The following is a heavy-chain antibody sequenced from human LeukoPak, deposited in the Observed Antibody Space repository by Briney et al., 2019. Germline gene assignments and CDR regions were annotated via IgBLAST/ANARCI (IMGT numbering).Heavy chain of an antibody. CDR2: ISSSSSYI. D-gene: IGHD5-18*01. J-gene: IGHJ4*02. CDR3: ARGVVPDWIQLWLQSFDC. Sequence: PGGSLGLSCAASGFTFSSYSMNWVRQAPGKGLEWVSSISSSSSYIYYADSVKGRFTISRDNAKNSLYLQMNSLRAEDTAVYYCARGVVPDWIQLWLQSFDCWGQGTLVTVSS. V-gene: IGHV3-21*01. CDR1: GFTFSSYS.